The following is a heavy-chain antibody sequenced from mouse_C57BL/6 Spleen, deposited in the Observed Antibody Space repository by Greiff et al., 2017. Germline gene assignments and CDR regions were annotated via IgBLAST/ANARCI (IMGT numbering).Heavy chain of an antibody. CDR2: INPSNGGT. V-gene: IGHV1-53*01. CDR3: ARGSLITTVVAKDDY. CDR1: GYTFTSYW. J-gene: IGHJ2*01. D-gene: IGHD1-1*01. Sequence: QVQLQQPGTELVKPGASVKLSCKASGYTFTSYWMHWVKQRPGQGLEWIGNINPSNGGTNYNEKFKSKATLTVDKSSSTAYMQLSSLTSEDSAVYYCARGSLITTVVAKDDYWGQGTTLTVSS.